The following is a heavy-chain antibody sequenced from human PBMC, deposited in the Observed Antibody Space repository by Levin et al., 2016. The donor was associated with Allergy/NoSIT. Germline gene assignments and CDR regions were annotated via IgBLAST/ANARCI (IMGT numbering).Heavy chain of an antibody. CDR2: ISSSSSYI. CDR3: ARVTPFDY. Sequence: VRQAPGKGLEWVSSISSSSSYIYYADSVKGRFTISRDNAKNSLYLQMNSLRAEDTAVYYCARVTPFDYWGRGNPGHRLL. J-gene: IGHJ4*02. D-gene: IGHD4-23*01. V-gene: IGHV3-21*01.